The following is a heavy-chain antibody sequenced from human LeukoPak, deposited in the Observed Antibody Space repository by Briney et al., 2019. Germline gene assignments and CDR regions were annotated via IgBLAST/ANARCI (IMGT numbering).Heavy chain of an antibody. Sequence: PSETLSLTCTVSGGSISSRSYCWSWIRQPAGKGLEWIGHVHISGSTNYNSSLKSRVTISVDTSKNQFSLKLSSVTAADTAVYYCARVIHGANFDYWGQGTLVTVSS. CDR2: VHISGST. V-gene: IGHV4-61*09. CDR3: ARVIHGANFDY. D-gene: IGHD4-17*01. J-gene: IGHJ4*02. CDR1: GGSISSRSYC.